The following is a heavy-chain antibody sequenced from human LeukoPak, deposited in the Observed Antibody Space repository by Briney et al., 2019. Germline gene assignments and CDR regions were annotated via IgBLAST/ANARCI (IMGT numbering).Heavy chain of an antibody. Sequence: SETLSLTCTVSGGSISSYYWSWIRQPAGKGLEWIGRIYTSGSTNYNPSLKSRVTISVDTSKNQFSLKLSSVTAADTAVYYCARGAMATAMAPYYFDYWGQGTLVTVSS. V-gene: IGHV4-4*07. J-gene: IGHJ4*02. CDR1: GGSISSYY. D-gene: IGHD5-18*01. CDR3: ARGAMATAMAPYYFDY. CDR2: IYTSGST.